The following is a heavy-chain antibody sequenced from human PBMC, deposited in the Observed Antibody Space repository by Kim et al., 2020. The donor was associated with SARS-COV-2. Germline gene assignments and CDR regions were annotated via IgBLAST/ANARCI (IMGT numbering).Heavy chain of an antibody. CDR3: GTLVATTAFPPGNEAFDI. J-gene: IGHJ3*02. V-gene: IGHV1-69*13. D-gene: IGHD5-12*01. Sequence: SVKVSCKASGDTFSSYAISWVRQAPGQGLEWMGGIIPIVGTANYAQKFQGRVTITADESTSTAYMELSSLRSEDTAVYYCGTLVATTAFPPGNEAFDIWGQGTMGSLSS. CDR1: GDTFSSYA. CDR2: IIPIVGTA.